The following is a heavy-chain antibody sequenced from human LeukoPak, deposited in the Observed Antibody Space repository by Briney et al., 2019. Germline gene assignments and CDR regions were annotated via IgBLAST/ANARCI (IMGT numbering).Heavy chain of an antibody. J-gene: IGHJ3*02. D-gene: IGHD5-12*01. V-gene: IGHV4-59*08. Sequence: SETLSLTCTVSGGSISSYYWGWIRQPPGKGLEWIGYFYYSGSTNYNPSLKSRVTISVDTSKNQFSLKLSSVTAADTAVYYCARPYRGYYYYAFDIWGQGTMVTVSS. CDR1: GGSISSYY. CDR2: FYYSGST. CDR3: ARPYRGYYYYAFDI.